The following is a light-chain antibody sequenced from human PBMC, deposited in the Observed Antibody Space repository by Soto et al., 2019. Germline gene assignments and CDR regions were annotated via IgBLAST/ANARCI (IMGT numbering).Light chain of an antibody. Sequence: IVLTQSPATLSLSPGERATLSCRASQSVSSYLAWYQQKPGQAPRLLIYSTSSRATGIPDRFSGSGSGTDFTLTISRLQPEDFAVYYCQQYGNSPWTFGQGTKVDIK. J-gene: IGKJ1*01. CDR1: QSVSSY. CDR2: STS. CDR3: QQYGNSPWT. V-gene: IGKV3-20*01.